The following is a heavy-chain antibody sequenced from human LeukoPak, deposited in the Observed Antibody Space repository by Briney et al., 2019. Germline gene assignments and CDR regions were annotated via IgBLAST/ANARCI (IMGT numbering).Heavy chain of an antibody. CDR2: ISYDGSNK. CDR3: AREHSGYDFPGRDYYYMDV. J-gene: IGHJ6*03. V-gene: IGHV3-30*04. D-gene: IGHD5-12*01. Sequence: GGSLRLSCAASGFTFSSYAMHWVRQAPGKGLEWVAVISYDGSNKYYADSVKGRFTISRDNAKNSLYLQMNSLRAEDTAVYYCAREHSGYDFPGRDYYYMDVWGKGTTVTVSS. CDR1: GFTFSSYA.